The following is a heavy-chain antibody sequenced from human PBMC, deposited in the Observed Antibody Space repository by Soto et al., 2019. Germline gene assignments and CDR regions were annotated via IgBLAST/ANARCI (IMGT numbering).Heavy chain of an antibody. V-gene: IGHV3-23*01. Sequence: EVQLLESGGGLVQPGGSLRLSCAASGFTFSSYAMSWVRQAPGKGLEWVSAISGSGGSTYYADSVKGRFTISRDNSKNTLYLQMNSLRAEDTAVYYCASARVVGDARADYWGQGTLVTVSS. CDR2: ISGSGGST. CDR3: ASARVVGDARADY. D-gene: IGHD2-2*01. J-gene: IGHJ4*02. CDR1: GFTFSSYA.